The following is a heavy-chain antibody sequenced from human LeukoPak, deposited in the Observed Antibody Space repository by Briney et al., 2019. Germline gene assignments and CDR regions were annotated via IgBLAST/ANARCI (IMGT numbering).Heavy chain of an antibody. J-gene: IGHJ4*02. CDR1: GYTLTELS. CDR2: FDPEDGET. CDR3: GRDPDY. V-gene: IGHV1-24*01. Sequence: ASVKVSCKVSGYTLTELSMHWVRQAPGKGLEWMGGFDPEDGETIYAQKFQGRVTITRDTSATTAYMELSSLTSEDTAAYYCGRDPDYWGQGTLVTVSS.